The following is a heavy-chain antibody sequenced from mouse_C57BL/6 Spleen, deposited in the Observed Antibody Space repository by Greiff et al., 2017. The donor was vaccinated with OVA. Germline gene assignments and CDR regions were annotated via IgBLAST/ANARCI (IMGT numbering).Heavy chain of an antibody. J-gene: IGHJ2*01. CDR2: IYPGSGNT. Sequence: VQGVESGAELVRPGASVKLSCKASGYTFTDYYINWVKQRPGQGLEWIARIYPGSGNTYYNEKFKGKATLTAEKSSSTAYMQLSSLTSEDSAVYFCARSVDYDFDYWGQGTTLTVSS. CDR3: ARSVDYDFDY. V-gene: IGHV1-76*01. CDR1: GYTFTDYY. D-gene: IGHD2-4*01.